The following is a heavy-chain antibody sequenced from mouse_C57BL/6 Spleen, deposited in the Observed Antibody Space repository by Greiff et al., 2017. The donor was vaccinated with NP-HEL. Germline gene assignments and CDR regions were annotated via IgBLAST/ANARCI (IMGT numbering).Heavy chain of an antibody. CDR2: ISYDGSN. V-gene: IGHV3-6*01. Sequence: DVKLQESGPGLVKPSQSLSLTCSVTGYSITSGYYWNWIRQFPGNKLEWMGYISYDGSNNYNPSLKNRISITRDTSKNQFFLKLNSVTTEDTATYYCARDYYGSRNWYFDVWGTGTTVTVSS. D-gene: IGHD1-1*01. CDR1: GYSITSGYY. J-gene: IGHJ1*03. CDR3: ARDYYGSRNWYFDV.